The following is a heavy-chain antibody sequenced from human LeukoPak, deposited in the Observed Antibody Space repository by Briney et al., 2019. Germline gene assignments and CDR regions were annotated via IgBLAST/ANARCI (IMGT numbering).Heavy chain of an antibody. D-gene: IGHD5-12*01. Sequence: GGSLRLSCVASGFSVNDNYMTWVRQAPGKGLEWVSLLYSGGSTYYADSAKGRFIISRDNSKNTLYLQMDSLRTDDTAVYYCARFKLSSGYDPFDYWGQGTLVTVTS. CDR2: LYSGGST. V-gene: IGHV3-53*01. CDR1: GFSVNDNY. J-gene: IGHJ4*02. CDR3: ARFKLSSGYDPFDY.